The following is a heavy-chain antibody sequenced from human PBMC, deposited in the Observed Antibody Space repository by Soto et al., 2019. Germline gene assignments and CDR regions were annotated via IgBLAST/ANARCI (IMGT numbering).Heavy chain of an antibody. Sequence: EVQLLESGGGLVQPGGSLRLSCAASGFTFTSDAMSWVRQAPGKGLECVSGIRDIDGRTNYADSVKGRFTISRDNSKSKLFLQMNSLRAEDTAIYYCARSVGHCSGGNCYTFDYWGQGVLVTVSS. CDR3: ARSVGHCSGGNCYTFDY. CDR2: IRDIDGRT. CDR1: GFTFTSDA. J-gene: IGHJ4*02. D-gene: IGHD2-15*01. V-gene: IGHV3-23*01.